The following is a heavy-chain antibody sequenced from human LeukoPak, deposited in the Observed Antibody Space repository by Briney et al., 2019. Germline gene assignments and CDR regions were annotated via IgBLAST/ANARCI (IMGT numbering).Heavy chain of an antibody. CDR2: IIPILGIA. CDR1: GYTFTGYY. J-gene: IGHJ4*02. CDR3: ARGNYGDEEFYFDY. D-gene: IGHD4-17*01. Sequence: GASVKVSCKASGYTFTGYYMHWVRQAPGQGLEWMGRIIPILGIANYAQKFQGRVTITADKSTSTAYMELSSLRSEDTAVYYCARGNYGDEEFYFDYWGQGTLVTVSS. V-gene: IGHV1-69*04.